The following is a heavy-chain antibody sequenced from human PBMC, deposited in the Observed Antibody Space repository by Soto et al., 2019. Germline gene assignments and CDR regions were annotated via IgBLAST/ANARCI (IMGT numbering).Heavy chain of an antibody. CDR3: ANELGENPARPFDG. Sequence: QVQLVQSGADVKKPGSSVKVSCQASGVTFSSETLGWVRQAPGQGLEWVGGIIHLFGTASYAQKFHCRVTSTADVSTRTDYMALISLRSDDTAVYFCANELGENPARPFDGWGKGTLVTVSS. D-gene: IGHD3-10*01. J-gene: IGHJ4*02. CDR1: GVTFSSET. V-gene: IGHV1-69*01. CDR2: IIHLFGTA.